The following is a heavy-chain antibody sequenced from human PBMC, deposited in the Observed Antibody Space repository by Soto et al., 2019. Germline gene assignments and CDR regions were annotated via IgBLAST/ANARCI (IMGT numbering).Heavy chain of an antibody. CDR3: AASCVGCGGFNYYGMDV. Sequence: QVQLQESGPGLVKPSQTLSLTCSVSGASISSGGYYWNWIRQHPGKGLEWIGYIYYSGTTYYNPSLKSRVTISVDTSKNQFSLKLSSVTAAYTAVYYCAASCVGCGGFNYYGMDVWGQGTTVTVSS. CDR1: GASISSGGYY. D-gene: IGHD2-21*01. V-gene: IGHV4-31*03. J-gene: IGHJ6*02. CDR2: IYYSGTT.